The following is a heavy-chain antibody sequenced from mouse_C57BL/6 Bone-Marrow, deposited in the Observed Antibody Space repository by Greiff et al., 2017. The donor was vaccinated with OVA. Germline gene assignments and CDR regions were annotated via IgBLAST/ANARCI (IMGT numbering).Heavy chain of an antibody. CDR3: VRHGVTTVVPYWYFDV. D-gene: IGHD1-1*01. J-gene: IGHJ1*03. CDR2: IRSKSNNYAT. CDR1: GFSFNTYA. V-gene: IGHV10-1*01. Sequence: EVQVVESGGGLVQPKGSLKLSCAASGFSFNTYAMNWVRQAPGKGLEWVARIRSKSNNYATYYADSVKDRFTISRDDSESMLYLQMNNLKTEDTAMYYCVRHGVTTVVPYWYFDVWGTGTTVTVSS.